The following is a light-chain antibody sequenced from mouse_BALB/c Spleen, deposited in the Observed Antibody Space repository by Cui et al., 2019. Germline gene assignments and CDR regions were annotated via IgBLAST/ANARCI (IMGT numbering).Light chain of an antibody. V-gene: IGKV6-23*01. CDR3: QQYSSYPPLT. CDR1: QDVGTA. Sequence: DIVMTQSHKFMSTSVGDRVSITCKASQDVGTAVAWYQQKPGQSPKLLIYWASTRHTGVPDRFTGSGSGTDFTLTISNVQSEDLADYFCQQYSSYPPLTFGAGTKLELK. J-gene: IGKJ5*01. CDR2: WAS.